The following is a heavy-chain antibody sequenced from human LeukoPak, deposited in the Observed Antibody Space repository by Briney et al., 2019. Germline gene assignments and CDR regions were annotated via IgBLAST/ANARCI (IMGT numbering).Heavy chain of an antibody. D-gene: IGHD5-12*01. Sequence: SETLSLTCTVSGGSISSYYWSWIRQPPGKGLEWIGYIYYSGSTNYNPSLKSRVTISVDTSKNQFSLKLSSVTAADTAVYYCARDGVATTYWYLVLWGGGTLVTVSS. J-gene: IGHJ2*01. CDR1: GGSISSYY. V-gene: IGHV4-59*01. CDR2: IYYSGST. CDR3: ARDGVATTYWYLVL.